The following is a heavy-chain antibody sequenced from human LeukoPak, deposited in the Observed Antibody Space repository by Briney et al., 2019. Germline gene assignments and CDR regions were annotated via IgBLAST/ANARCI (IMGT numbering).Heavy chain of an antibody. D-gene: IGHD6-13*01. CDR3: ARDAIAAADY. V-gene: IGHV1-2*02. CDR2: INPNSGGT. Sequence: GESLKISCKGSGYTFTGYYMHWVRQAPGQGLEWMGWINPNSGGTNYAQKFQGRVTMTRDTSISTAYMELSRLRSDDTAVYYCARDAIAAADYWGQGTLVTVSS. J-gene: IGHJ4*02. CDR1: GYTFTGYY.